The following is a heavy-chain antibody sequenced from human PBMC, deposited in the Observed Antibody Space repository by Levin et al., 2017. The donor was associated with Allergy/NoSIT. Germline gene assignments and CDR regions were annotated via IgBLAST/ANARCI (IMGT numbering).Heavy chain of an antibody. J-gene: IGHJ4*02. V-gene: IGHV3-23*01. CDR1: GFPFSSYA. Sequence: LSLTCAASGFPFSSYAMSWVRQAPGKGLEWVSGISSRGDYTHYADSAKGRFTISRDSSKNTLYLQMNSLRGEDTAIYYCAKLVRGYSYADFDYWGQGILVTVSS. D-gene: IGHD5-18*01. CDR2: ISSRGDYT. CDR3: AKLVRGYSYADFDY.